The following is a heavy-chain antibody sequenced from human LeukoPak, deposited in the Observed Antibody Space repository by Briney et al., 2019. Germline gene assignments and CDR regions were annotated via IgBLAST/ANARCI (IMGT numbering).Heavy chain of an antibody. CDR2: IWYDGSNK. CDR3: ASTGAFDY. D-gene: IGHD7-27*01. J-gene: IGHJ4*02. CDR1: GFTFSSYG. V-gene: IGHV3-33*03. Sequence: GRSLRLSCAASGFTFSSYGMHWVRQAPGKGLEWVAVIWYDGSNKYYADSVKGRFTISRENAKNSLYLQMNSLRAEDTAVYYCASTGAFDYWGQGTLVTVSS.